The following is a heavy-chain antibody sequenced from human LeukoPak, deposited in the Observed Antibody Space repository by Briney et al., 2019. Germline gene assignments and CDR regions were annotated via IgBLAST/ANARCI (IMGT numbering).Heavy chain of an antibody. Sequence: SETLSLTCTVSGGSISSSSYYWGWIRQPPGKGLEWIGSIYYSGSTYYNPSLKSRVTISVDTSKNQFSLKLSSVTAADPAVYYCARDSSRKTYYYDSSGYSDLVGYMDVWGKGTTVTVSS. J-gene: IGHJ6*03. CDR1: GGSISSSSYY. CDR3: ARDSSRKTYYYDSSGYSDLVGYMDV. CDR2: IYYSGST. V-gene: IGHV4-39*07. D-gene: IGHD3-22*01.